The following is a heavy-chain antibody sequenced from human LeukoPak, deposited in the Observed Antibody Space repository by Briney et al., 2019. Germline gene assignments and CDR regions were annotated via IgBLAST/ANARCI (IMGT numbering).Heavy chain of an antibody. CDR1: GYTFTSYA. Sequence: ASVKVSCKASGYTFTSYAMHWVRQAPGQRLEWMGWINAGNGNTKYSQKFQGRVTITRDTSASTAYMELSSLRSEDAAVYYRARDPYYYYGMDVWGQGTTVTVSS. CDR3: ARDPYYYYGMDV. CDR2: INAGNGNT. J-gene: IGHJ6*02. V-gene: IGHV1-3*01.